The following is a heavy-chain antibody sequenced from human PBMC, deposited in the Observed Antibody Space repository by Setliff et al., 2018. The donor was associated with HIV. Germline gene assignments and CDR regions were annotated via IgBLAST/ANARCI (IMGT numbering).Heavy chain of an antibody. V-gene: IGHV3-73*01. CDR2: IRSKANSYAT. CDR3: AKDVSDRFGVLSDPP. CDR1: GFTFSGSA. Sequence: LRLSCAASGFTFSGSAMHWVRQASGKGLEWVGRIRSKANSYATAYAASVKGRFTVSRDDSKNTLFLQMDSLRAEDTAVYYCAKDVSDRFGVLSDPPGGQGTLVTVSS. J-gene: IGHJ4*02. D-gene: IGHD3-10*01.